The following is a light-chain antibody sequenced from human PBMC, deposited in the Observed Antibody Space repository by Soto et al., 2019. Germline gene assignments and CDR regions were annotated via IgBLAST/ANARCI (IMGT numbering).Light chain of an antibody. V-gene: IGKV3-20*01. CDR2: DAS. CDR3: QQYGSSPWT. J-gene: IGKJ1*01. CDR1: QSVSSTY. Sequence: EIVLTQSPATLSVSPGERATLSCRSSQSVSSTYLAWYQQRPGQAPRLLIYDASTRATGIPHRFSGSESGSDFTLTISRLEPEDFAVYYCQQYGSSPWTFGQGTKVDIK.